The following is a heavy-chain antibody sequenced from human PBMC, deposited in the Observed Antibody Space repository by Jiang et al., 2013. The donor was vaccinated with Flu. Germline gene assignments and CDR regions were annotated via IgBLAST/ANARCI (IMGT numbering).Heavy chain of an antibody. CDR3: ATQHDSAAVY. V-gene: IGHV4-39*07. Sequence: TCTVSGGSISSSRYYWGWIRQPPGKGLEWIGTFYYSGNTFYNPSLKSRVTISVDTSKNESSLKMSSVTAADTAVYYCATQHDSAAVYWGQGTLVTVSS. D-gene: IGHD6-13*01. CDR1: GGSISSSRYY. CDR2: FYYSGNT. J-gene: IGHJ4*02.